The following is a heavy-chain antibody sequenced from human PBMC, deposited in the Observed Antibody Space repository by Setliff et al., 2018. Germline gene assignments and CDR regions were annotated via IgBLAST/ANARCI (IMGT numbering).Heavy chain of an antibody. Sequence: GASVKVSCKNSGGTFSSFLVSWVRQAPGQGLEWMGGIIPLFGTTNYAQKFQDRVTITAGVSTSTAYMELSSLRSDDTAVYYCARDGAYCSGGSCYSFDYWGQGTPVTVSS. CDR3: ARDGAYCSGGSCYSFDY. D-gene: IGHD2-15*01. V-gene: IGHV1-69*13. CDR1: GGTFSSFL. J-gene: IGHJ4*02. CDR2: IIPLFGTT.